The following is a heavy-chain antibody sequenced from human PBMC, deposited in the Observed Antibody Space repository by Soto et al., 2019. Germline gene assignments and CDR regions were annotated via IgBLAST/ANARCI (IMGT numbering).Heavy chain of an antibody. J-gene: IGHJ4*02. V-gene: IGHV3-7*01. Sequence: GGSLRLSCAASGFTFCNHWMTWVRQAPGKGLEWVANIKHVGGETSYVDSVRGRFTISRDNPKHSLYLQMDSLRAEDTAVCYCRRNRYNCENWSLGSLVTVSS. CDR3: RRNRYNCEN. CDR1: GFTFCNHW. D-gene: IGHD1-1*01. CDR2: IKHVGGET.